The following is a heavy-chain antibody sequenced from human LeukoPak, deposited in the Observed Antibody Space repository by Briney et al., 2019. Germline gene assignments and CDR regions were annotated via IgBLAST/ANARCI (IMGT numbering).Heavy chain of an antibody. V-gene: IGHV4-34*01. CDR2: IYYSGST. Sequence: PSETLSLTCAVYGGSFSGYYWSWIRQPPGKGLEWIGHIYYSGSTDYNPSLKSQLTISVDTSKDQFSLKLSSVTAADTAVYYCARVAAKTVDYWGQGTLVTVSS. J-gene: IGHJ4*02. D-gene: IGHD2-15*01. CDR1: GGSFSGYY. CDR3: ARVAAKTVDY.